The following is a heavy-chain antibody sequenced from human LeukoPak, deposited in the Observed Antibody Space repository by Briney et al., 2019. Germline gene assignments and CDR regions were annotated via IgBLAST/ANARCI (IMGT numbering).Heavy chain of an antibody. D-gene: IGHD2-2*01. Sequence: ASVKVSCKASGYTFTTYGISWVRQAPGQGLEWMGWISAHNGNTHYAQKFQGRVSMTTDTSTSTAYMELRSLRSDDTAVYYCARDLNPCRSPTCYFPLDNWGQGTLVTVSS. CDR3: ARDLNPCRSPTCYFPLDN. CDR2: ISAHNGNT. J-gene: IGHJ4*02. V-gene: IGHV1-18*01. CDR1: GYTFTTYG.